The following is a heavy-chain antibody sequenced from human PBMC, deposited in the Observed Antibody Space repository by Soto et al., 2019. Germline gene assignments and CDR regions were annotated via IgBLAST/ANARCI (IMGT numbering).Heavy chain of an antibody. V-gene: IGHV1-18*01. CDR3: ARVGYYDSSGYYRNMENYYFDY. CDR1: GYTFTSYG. D-gene: IGHD3-22*01. Sequence: ASVKVSCKASGYTFTSYGISWVRQAPGQGLEWMGWISAYNGNTNYAQKLQGRVTMTTDTSTSTAYMELRSPRSDDTAVYYCARVGYYDSSGYYRNMENYYFDYWGQGTLVTVSS. CDR2: ISAYNGNT. J-gene: IGHJ4*02.